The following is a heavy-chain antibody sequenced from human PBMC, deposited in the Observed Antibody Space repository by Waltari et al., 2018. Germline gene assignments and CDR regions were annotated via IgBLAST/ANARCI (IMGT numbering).Heavy chain of an antibody. Sequence: QVQLVQSGAEVKKPGASVKVSCKVSGSTLTELSMHWVRQAPGNGHGGMGGFDPEDGETIYEQKFQGRVTMTEDTSTDTAYMELSSLRSEDTAVYYCATGSTMVRGVTYYYYYYGMDVWGQGTTVTVSS. V-gene: IGHV1-24*01. CDR2: FDPEDGET. CDR1: GSTLTELS. CDR3: ATGSTMVRGVTYYYYYYGMDV. J-gene: IGHJ6*02. D-gene: IGHD3-10*01.